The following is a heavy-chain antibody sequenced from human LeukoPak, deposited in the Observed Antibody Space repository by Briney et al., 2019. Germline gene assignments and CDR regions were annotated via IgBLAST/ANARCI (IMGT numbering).Heavy chain of an antibody. CDR3: AKGGEQKTFRCGMDS. J-gene: IGHJ4*02. V-gene: IGHV3-30*18. CDR2: VSNDGGIK. CDR1: GFTFSAYY. Sequence: GGSLRLSCAASGFTFSAYYMHWVRQAPGKGLEWVALVSNDGGIKYYGASVRGRFTISRDNHENTLYLQMNSLRADDTAVYYCAKGGEQKTFRCGMDSWGQGTLVTVSS. D-gene: IGHD1/OR15-1a*01.